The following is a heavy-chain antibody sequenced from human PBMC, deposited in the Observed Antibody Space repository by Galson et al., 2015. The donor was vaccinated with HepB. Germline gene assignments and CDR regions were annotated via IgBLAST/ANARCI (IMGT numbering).Heavy chain of an antibody. CDR1: GFTFRNYP. J-gene: IGHJ6*02. D-gene: IGHD1-1*01. CDR2: LSYDGRNE. Sequence: SLRLSCAASGFTFRNYPMHWVRQAPGKGLEWVAALSYDGRNEYYADSVKGRFTVSRDNSKNTPYLQMNSLTTEDTAMYYCARDQNGGDVWGQGTTVTVSS. V-gene: IGHV3-30*03. CDR3: ARDQNGGDV.